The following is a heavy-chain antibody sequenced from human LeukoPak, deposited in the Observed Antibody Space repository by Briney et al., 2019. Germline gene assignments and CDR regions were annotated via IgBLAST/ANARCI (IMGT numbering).Heavy chain of an antibody. CDR2: IDHSGST. CDR3: AMKAVPRPRLHDAFDF. CDR1: GYSISSGYY. D-gene: IGHD5-24*01. J-gene: IGHJ3*01. V-gene: IGHV4-38-2*02. Sequence: ASETLSLTCTVSGYSISSGYYWGCIRQPPGEELEWTGNIDHSGSTYYSPSLKSRITISVDTSKNQFSLKLSSVTAADTAVYYCAMKAVPRPRLHDAFDFWGQGTVVSVSS.